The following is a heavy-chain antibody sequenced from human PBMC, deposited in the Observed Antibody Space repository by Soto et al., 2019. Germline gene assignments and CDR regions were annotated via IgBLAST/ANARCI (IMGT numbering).Heavy chain of an antibody. D-gene: IGHD1-1*01. CDR2: ISYDGSNK. V-gene: IGHV3-30*03. CDR3: RGPYKMDF. Sequence: GGSLRLSCAASGFTFSSDGMHWVRQAPGKGLAWVAVISYDGSNKYYADSVKGRFTISRDNSKNTLYLQMNSLRAEDTAVYYWRGPYKMDFWGQGTKVTVSS. J-gene: IGHJ6*02. CDR1: GFTFSSDG.